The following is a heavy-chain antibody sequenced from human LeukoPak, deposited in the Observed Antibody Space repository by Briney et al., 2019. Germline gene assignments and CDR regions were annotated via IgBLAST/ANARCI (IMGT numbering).Heavy chain of an antibody. CDR1: GFTFTDFY. Sequence: GGSLRLSCAASGFTFTDFYMNWVRQAPGKGLEWVSWISPTSSYMYYADSVKGRFTISRDNAKNSLYLQMNSLRAEDTAVYYCAIRVATANDAFDIWGQGTMVTVSS. D-gene: IGHD6-13*01. V-gene: IGHV3-21*01. J-gene: IGHJ3*02. CDR2: ISPTSSYM. CDR3: AIRVATANDAFDI.